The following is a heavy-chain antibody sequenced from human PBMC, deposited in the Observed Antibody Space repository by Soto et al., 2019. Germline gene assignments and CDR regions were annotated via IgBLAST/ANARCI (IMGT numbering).Heavy chain of an antibody. CDR1: GFTFSSYA. CDR2: ISGSGGST. D-gene: IGHD6-13*01. Sequence: GGSLRLSCAASGFTFSSYAMSWVRQAPGKGLEWVSAISGSGGSTYYADSVKGRFTISRDNSKNTLYLQMNSLRAEDTAVYYCTGGLPTYSSSASAVDYWGQGTLVTVSS. J-gene: IGHJ4*02. CDR3: TGGLPTYSSSASAVDY. V-gene: IGHV3-23*01.